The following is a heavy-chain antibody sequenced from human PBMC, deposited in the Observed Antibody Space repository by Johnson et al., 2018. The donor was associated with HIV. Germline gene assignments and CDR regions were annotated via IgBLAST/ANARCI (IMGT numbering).Heavy chain of an antibody. CDR2: ISYDGSNK. V-gene: IGHV3-30*18. Sequence: QVQLVESGGGLVKPGGSLRLSCAASGFTFSDYYMSWIRQAPVKGLEWVAVISYDGSNKYYADSVKGRFTISRDNSKNTLYLQMNSLRAEDTAVYYCAKDFGYPRPRDAFDIWGQGTMVTVSS. CDR1: GFTFSDYY. CDR3: AKDFGYPRPRDAFDI. J-gene: IGHJ3*02. D-gene: IGHD5-12*01.